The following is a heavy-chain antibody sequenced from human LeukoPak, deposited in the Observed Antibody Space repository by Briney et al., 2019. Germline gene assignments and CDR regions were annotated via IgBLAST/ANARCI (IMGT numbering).Heavy chain of an antibody. CDR2: ITAYNGNT. CDR3: TRDCSGGTCSSFWFHP. V-gene: IGHV1-18*01. D-gene: IGHD2-15*01. J-gene: IGHJ5*02. CDR1: GYTFRNYA. Sequence: GASVTVSCKASGYTFRNYAITWVRQAPGQGLEWMGWITAYNGNTDYAQNFRGRVTMTTDTSTATAYMELRNLKSDDTAVYYCTRDCSGGTCSSFWFHPWGQGTLVTVSS.